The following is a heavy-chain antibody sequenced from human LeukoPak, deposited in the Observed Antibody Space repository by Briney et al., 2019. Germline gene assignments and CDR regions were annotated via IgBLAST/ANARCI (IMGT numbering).Heavy chain of an antibody. CDR1: GYSISSGYY. CDR2: IYHSGST. D-gene: IGHD6-13*01. CDR3: AREGLAAGAFDY. Sequence: SETLSLTCTVSGYSISSGYYWGWIRQPPGKGLEWIGEIYHSGSTNYNPSLKSRVTISVDKSKNQFSLKLSSVTAADTAVYYCAREGLAAGAFDYWGQGTLVTVSS. J-gene: IGHJ4*02. V-gene: IGHV4-38-2*02.